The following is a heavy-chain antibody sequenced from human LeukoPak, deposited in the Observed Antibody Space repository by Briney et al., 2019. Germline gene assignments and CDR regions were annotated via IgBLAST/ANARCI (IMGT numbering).Heavy chain of an antibody. CDR2: IIPIFGTA. V-gene: IGHV1-69*05. Sequence: SVKVSCKASGGTFSSYAISWVRQAPGQGLGWMGQIIPIFGTANYAQKFHGRVTITTDESTSTAYMELSSLRSEDTAVYYCARGPGLERFDYWGEGTLVTVSS. D-gene: IGHD1-1*01. J-gene: IGHJ4*02. CDR3: ARGPGLERFDY. CDR1: GGTFSSYA.